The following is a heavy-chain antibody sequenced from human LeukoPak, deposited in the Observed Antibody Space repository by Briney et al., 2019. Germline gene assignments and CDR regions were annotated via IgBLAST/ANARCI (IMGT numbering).Heavy chain of an antibody. Sequence: SETLSLTCTDSGGSITNYYWSWIRQPPGKGLDWIGYIHYTGLTNYNPSLTSRLTISVDTSKNQFSLKLSSVTAADAAVYFCARVVPDGYSDYWGQGTLVTVSS. CDR1: GGSITNYY. CDR3: ARVVPDGYSDY. J-gene: IGHJ4*02. D-gene: IGHD2-2*01. CDR2: IHYTGLT. V-gene: IGHV4-59*01.